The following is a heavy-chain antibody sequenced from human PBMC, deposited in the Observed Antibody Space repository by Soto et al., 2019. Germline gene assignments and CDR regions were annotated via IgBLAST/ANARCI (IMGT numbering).Heavy chain of an antibody. Sequence: GGSLRLSCAASGFTFSSYWMHWVRQAPGKGLVWVSRINSDGSSTSYADSVKGRFTISRDNAKNTLYLQMNSLRAGDTAVYYCARGAAARLYYYGMDVWGQGTTVTVSS. J-gene: IGHJ6*02. CDR1: GFTFSSYW. CDR2: INSDGSST. V-gene: IGHV3-74*01. D-gene: IGHD6-6*01. CDR3: ARGAAARLYYYGMDV.